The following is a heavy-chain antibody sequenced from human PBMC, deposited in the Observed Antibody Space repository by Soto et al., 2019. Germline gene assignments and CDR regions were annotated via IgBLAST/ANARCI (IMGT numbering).Heavy chain of an antibody. Sequence: QVHHVQSWAEVKKPVASVNVSGKASGYIFNNYVLHWVRQAPGQRLEWTGWINAGIGNTGYSEKVRDRVTITRDTSTSTVSLDLSRLTPQDTAVYYFARELQGPQHYSFQFCGQRTLVTVSS. D-gene: IGHD4-4*01. J-gene: IGHJ4*02. V-gene: IGHV1-3*01. CDR1: GYIFNNYV. CDR3: ARELQGPQHYSFQF. CDR2: INAGIGNT.